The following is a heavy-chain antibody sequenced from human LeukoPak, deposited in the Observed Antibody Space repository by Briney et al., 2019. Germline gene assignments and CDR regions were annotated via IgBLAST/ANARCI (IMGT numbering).Heavy chain of an antibody. V-gene: IGHV3-53*01. D-gene: IGHD6-19*01. J-gene: IGHJ6*02. CDR2: IYSGGST. Sequence: GGSLRLSCAASGFTVSSNYMSWVRQAPGKGLEWVSVIYSGGSTYYADSVKGRFTISRDNSKNTLYPQMNSLRAEDTAVYYCARDQAVADYYGMDVWGQGTTVTVSS. CDR3: ARDQAVADYYGMDV. CDR1: GFTVSSNY.